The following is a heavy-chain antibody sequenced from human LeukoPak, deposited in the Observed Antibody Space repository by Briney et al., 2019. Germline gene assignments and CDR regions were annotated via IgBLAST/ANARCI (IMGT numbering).Heavy chain of an antibody. CDR2: INHVGTDT. Sequence: GSLRLSCEVSGSTFSSHWMHWVRQAPGKGLVWVSRINHVGTDTSYADSVKGRFTISRDNAKNTLYLQMNSLRAEDTAMYYCIRGPLVGENTLFPFEYWGQGTLVTVSS. V-gene: IGHV3-74*01. D-gene: IGHD1-26*01. CDR3: IRGPLVGENTLFPFEY. J-gene: IGHJ4*02. CDR1: GSTFSSHW.